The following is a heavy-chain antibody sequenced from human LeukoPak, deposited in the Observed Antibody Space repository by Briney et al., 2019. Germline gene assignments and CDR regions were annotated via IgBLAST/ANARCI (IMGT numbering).Heavy chain of an antibody. D-gene: IGHD3-9*01. CDR2: VSPYNGDT. V-gene: IGHV1-18*01. Sequence: ASVRVSCKASGYTFNNYGISWVRQAPGQGLEWMGWVSPYNGDTNYAQKFQGRVTMSTDPSTNTAYMELRSLRFDDTAIYYCAKDWHILTGRNCFDPWGQGTLVTVSS. CDR3: AKDWHILTGRNCFDP. J-gene: IGHJ5*02. CDR1: GYTFNNYG.